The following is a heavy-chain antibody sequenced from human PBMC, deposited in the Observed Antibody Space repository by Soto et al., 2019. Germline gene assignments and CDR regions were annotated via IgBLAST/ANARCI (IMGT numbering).Heavy chain of an antibody. V-gene: IGHV3-33*01. CDR3: ARDLSITMVRGVIIKSPTFDY. J-gene: IGHJ4*02. D-gene: IGHD3-10*01. Sequence: GGSLRLSCAASGFTFSSYGMHWVRQAPGKGLEWVAVIWYDGSNKYYADSVKGRFTISRDNSKNTLYLQMNSLRAEDTAVYYCARDLSITMVRGVIIKSPTFDYWGQGTLVTVSS. CDR1: GFTFSSYG. CDR2: IWYDGSNK.